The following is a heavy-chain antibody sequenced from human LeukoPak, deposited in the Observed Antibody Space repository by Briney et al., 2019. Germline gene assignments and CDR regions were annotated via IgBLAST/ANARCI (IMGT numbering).Heavy chain of an antibody. Sequence: SETLSLTCTVSGGSISSYYWSWIRQPAGKGLEWIGRIYTGGSTNYNPSLKSRVTMSVDTSKNQFSLKLSSVTAADTAVYYCARDLYSSGWFDYWGQGTLVTVSS. CDR2: IYTGGST. CDR3: ARDLYSSGWFDY. J-gene: IGHJ4*02. V-gene: IGHV4-4*07. CDR1: GGSISSYY. D-gene: IGHD6-19*01.